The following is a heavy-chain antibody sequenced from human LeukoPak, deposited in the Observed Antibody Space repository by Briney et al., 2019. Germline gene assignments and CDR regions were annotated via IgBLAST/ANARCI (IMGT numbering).Heavy chain of an antibody. CDR3: ARFFDCSSTSCYRQLAYFQH. Sequence: KPSETLSLTCAVYGGSFSGYYWSWIRQPPGKGLEWIGEINHSGSTNYNPSLKSRVTISVDTSKNQFSLKLSSVTAADTAVYYCARFFDCSSTSCYRQLAYFQHWGQGTLVTVSS. J-gene: IGHJ1*01. D-gene: IGHD2-2*01. CDR1: GGSFSGYY. CDR2: INHSGST. V-gene: IGHV4-34*01.